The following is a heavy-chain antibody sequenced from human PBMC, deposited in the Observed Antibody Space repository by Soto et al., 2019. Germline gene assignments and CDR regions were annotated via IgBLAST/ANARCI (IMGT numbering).Heavy chain of an antibody. Sequence: QLQLQESGPGLVKPSETLSLTCTVSGGSISSSSYYWGWIRQPPGKGLEWIGSIYYSGSTYYNPSLKSRVTISVDTSKNQFSLKLSSVTAADTAVYYCARLAAEMATITGFDYWGQGTLVTVSS. CDR1: GGSISSSSYY. CDR3: ARLAAEMATITGFDY. J-gene: IGHJ4*02. D-gene: IGHD5-12*01. V-gene: IGHV4-39*01. CDR2: IYYSGST.